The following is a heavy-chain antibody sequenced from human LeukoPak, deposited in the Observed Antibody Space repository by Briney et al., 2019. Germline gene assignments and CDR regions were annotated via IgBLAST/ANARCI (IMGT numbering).Heavy chain of an antibody. V-gene: IGHV4-59*08. CDR3: ARLTEGW. CDR1: GGSIGSYY. Sequence: SETLSLTCIVSGGSIGSYYWSWVRQAPGKGLEWIGYVYYTGRTNYNPSLKGRVTIFVDTSKNQFSLKLSSVTAADTAVYYCARLTEGWWGQGALVTVSS. D-gene: IGHD2-15*01. CDR2: VYYTGRT. J-gene: IGHJ4*02.